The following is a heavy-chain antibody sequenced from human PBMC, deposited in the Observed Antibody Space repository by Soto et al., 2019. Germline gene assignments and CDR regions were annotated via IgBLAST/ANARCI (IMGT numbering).Heavy chain of an antibody. D-gene: IGHD3-22*01. CDR2: INPSGGST. J-gene: IGHJ3*02. Sequence: ASVKVSWKAAGYTFTSYYMHCVRQAPGQGLEWMGIINPSGGSTSYAQKFQGRVTMTRDTSTSTVYMELSSLRSEDTAVYYCARDQRAMIVVVTQTLDAFDIWGQGTMVTVSS. V-gene: IGHV1-46*01. CDR1: GYTFTSYY. CDR3: ARDQRAMIVVVTQTLDAFDI.